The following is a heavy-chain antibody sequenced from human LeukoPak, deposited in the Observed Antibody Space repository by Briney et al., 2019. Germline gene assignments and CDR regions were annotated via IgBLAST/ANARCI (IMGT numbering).Heavy chain of an antibody. CDR3: ASSYYDILTGYYRPGLFDY. V-gene: IGHV3-66*01. CDR2: IYSGGST. D-gene: IGHD3-9*01. CDR1: GFTVSSNY. J-gene: IGHJ4*02. Sequence: GGSLGLSCAASGFTVSSNYMSWVRQAPGKGLEWVSVIYSGGSTYYADSVKGRFTISRDNSKNTLYLQMNSLRAEDTAVYYCASSYYDILTGYYRPGLFDYWGQGTLVTVSS.